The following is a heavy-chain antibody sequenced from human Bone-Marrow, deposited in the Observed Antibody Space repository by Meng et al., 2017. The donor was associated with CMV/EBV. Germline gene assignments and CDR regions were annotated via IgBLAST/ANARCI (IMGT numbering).Heavy chain of an antibody. Sequence: GSLRLSCTVSGGSVSSGSYYWSWIRQPPGKGLEWIGYIYYSGSTNYNPSLKSRVTISVDTSKNQFSLKLTSVTTADTAVYYSSRGGPSPPYYDFSLDYWGQGTLVTVSS. J-gene: IGHJ4*02. CDR3: SRGGPSPPYYDFSLDY. CDR1: GGSVSSGSYY. CDR2: IYYSGST. V-gene: IGHV4-61*01. D-gene: IGHD3-3*01.